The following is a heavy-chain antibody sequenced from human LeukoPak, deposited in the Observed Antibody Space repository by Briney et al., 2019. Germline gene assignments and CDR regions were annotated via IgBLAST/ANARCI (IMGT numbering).Heavy chain of an antibody. CDR3: ARDGGRLQYYYDSSGYNPPYYFDY. D-gene: IGHD3-22*01. CDR1: GGSISSYY. Sequence: SETLSLTCTVSGGSISSYYWSWIRQPAGKGLEWIGRIYTSGSTNYNPSLKSRVTISVDKSKNQFSLKMSSVTAADTAVYYCARDGGRLQYYYDSSGYNPPYYFDYWGQGTLVTVSS. CDR2: IYTSGST. V-gene: IGHV4-4*07. J-gene: IGHJ4*02.